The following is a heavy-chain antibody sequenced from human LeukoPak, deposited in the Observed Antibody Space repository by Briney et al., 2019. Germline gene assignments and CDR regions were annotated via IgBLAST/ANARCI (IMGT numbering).Heavy chain of an antibody. CDR2: VYLGDSDT. CDR1: GYRFSSYW. D-gene: IGHD6-6*01. J-gene: IGHJ4*02. V-gene: IGHV5-51*01. CDR3: ARERSSQGYFDF. Sequence: GESLKISCKGSGYRFSSYWIGWVRQMPGKGLEWMGIVYLGDSDTRYSPSFQGQVTISADKSISTAYLQWSSLKASDTAMYYCARERSSQGYFDFWGQGTLVTVSS.